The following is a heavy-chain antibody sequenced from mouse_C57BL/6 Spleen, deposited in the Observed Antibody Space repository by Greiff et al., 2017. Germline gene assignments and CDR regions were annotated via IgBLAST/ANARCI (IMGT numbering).Heavy chain of an antibody. J-gene: IGHJ4*01. CDR3: ARGIYYGNSYAMDY. D-gene: IGHD2-1*01. V-gene: IGHV1-55*01. CDR2: IYPGSGST. Sequence: VKLQQPGAELVKPGASVKMSCKASGYTFTSYWITWVKQRPGQGLEWIGDIYPGSGSTNYNEKFKSKATLTVDTSSSTAYMQLSSLTSEDSAVYYCARGIYYGNSYAMDYWGQGTSVTVSS. CDR1: GYTFTSYW.